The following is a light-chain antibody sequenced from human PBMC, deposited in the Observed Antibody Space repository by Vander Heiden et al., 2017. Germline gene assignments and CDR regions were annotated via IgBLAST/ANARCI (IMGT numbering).Light chain of an antibody. CDR3: GSRDSSATQYV. CDR2: GKN. V-gene: IGLV3-19*01. J-gene: IGLJ1*01. Sequence: SSELTQDPAGSVALGETVTITCQGDSLRKYYTNWFQQKPGQAPVLVIYGKNNRPSGIPDRFSGSSSGNTASLTVTGAQAEDEADYYCGSRDSSATQYVFGTGTKVTVL. CDR1: SLRKYY.